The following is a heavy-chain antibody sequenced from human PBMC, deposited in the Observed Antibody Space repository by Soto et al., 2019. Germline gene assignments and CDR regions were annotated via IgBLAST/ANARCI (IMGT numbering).Heavy chain of an antibody. J-gene: IGHJ4*02. V-gene: IGHV1-3*01. CDR3: ARVLTRYYYDSSGYYDY. CDR2: INAGNGNT. Sequence: ASVKVSCTASGYTFTSYAMHWVRQAPGQRLEWMGWINAGNGNTKYSQKFQGRVTITRDTSASTAYMELSSLRSEDTAVYYCARVLTRYYYDSSGYYDYWGQGTLVTVAS. CDR1: GYTFTSYA. D-gene: IGHD3-22*01.